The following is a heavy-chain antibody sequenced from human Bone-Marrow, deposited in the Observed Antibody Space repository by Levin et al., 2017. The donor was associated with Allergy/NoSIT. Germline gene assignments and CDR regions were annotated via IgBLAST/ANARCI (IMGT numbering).Heavy chain of an antibody. J-gene: IGHJ4*02. D-gene: IGHD5-18*01. Sequence: PGGSLRLSCAASGFTFSSYAMSWVRQAPGKGLEWVSAISGSGGSTYYADSVKGRFTISRDNSKNTLYLQMNSLRAEDTAVYYCAKGPGARIQLWLPFDYWGQGTLVTVSS. CDR1: GFTFSSYA. CDR2: ISGSGGST. V-gene: IGHV3-23*01. CDR3: AKGPGARIQLWLPFDY.